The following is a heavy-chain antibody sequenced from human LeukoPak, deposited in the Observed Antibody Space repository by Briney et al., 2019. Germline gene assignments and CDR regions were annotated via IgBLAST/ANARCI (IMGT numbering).Heavy chain of an antibody. CDR1: GFTFSSYS. CDR3: ARDLGSYSSGWYMGFDY. J-gene: IGHJ4*02. D-gene: IGHD6-19*01. CDR2: ISSSSSYI. V-gene: IGHV3-21*01. Sequence: GGSLRLSCAASGFTFSSYSMNWVRQAPGKGLEWVSSISSSSSYIYYADSVKGRFTVSRDNAKNSLYLQMNSLRAEDTAIYYCARDLGSYSSGWYMGFDYWGQGTLVTVSS.